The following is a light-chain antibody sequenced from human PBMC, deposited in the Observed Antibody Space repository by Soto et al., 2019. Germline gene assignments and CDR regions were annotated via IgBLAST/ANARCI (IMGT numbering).Light chain of an antibody. V-gene: IGLV1-44*01. CDR1: SSNIGSNT. J-gene: IGLJ2*01. Sequence: QTVVTQPPSASGTPGQRVTISCSGSSSNIGSNTVNWYQQVPGTAPKLLIYSNNQRPSGVPDRFSGSKSGTSASLAISGLQSEDEADYYCAAWDDSLSGVVFGGGTKLTVL. CDR2: SNN. CDR3: AAWDDSLSGVV.